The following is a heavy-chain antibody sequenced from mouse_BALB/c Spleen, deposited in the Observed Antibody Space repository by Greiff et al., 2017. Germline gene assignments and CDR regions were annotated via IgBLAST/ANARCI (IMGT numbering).Heavy chain of an antibody. D-gene: IGHD1-1*01. Sequence: VQLKQSGAELAKPGASVKMSCKASGYTFTSYWMHWVKQRPGQGLEWIGYINPSTGYTEYNQKFKDKATLTADKSSSTAYMQLSSLTSEDSAVYYCASSSSFSYWYFDVWGAGTTVTVSS. J-gene: IGHJ1*01. CDR3: ASSSSFSYWYFDV. V-gene: IGHV1-7*01. CDR1: GYTFTSYW. CDR2: INPSTGYT.